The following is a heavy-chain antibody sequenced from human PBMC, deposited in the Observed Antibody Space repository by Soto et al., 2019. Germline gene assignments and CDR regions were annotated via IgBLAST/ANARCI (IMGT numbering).Heavy chain of an antibody. CDR2: INHSGST. CDR3: ARTALTGYYKNWFDP. CDR1: GGSFSGYY. V-gene: IGHV4-34*01. D-gene: IGHD3-9*01. Sequence: SETLSLTCAVYGGSFSGYYWSWIRQPPGKGLEWIGEINHSGSTNYNPSLKSRVTISVDTSKNQFSLKLSSVTAADTAVYYCARTALTGYYKNWFDPWGQGTLVTVSS. J-gene: IGHJ5*02.